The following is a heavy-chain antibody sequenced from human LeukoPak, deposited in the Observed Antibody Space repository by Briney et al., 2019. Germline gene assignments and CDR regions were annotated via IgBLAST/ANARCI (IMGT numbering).Heavy chain of an antibody. Sequence: PSETPSLTCSVSGASISTSAYYWGWIRQPPGKGLEWIGYIYFSGSTNYNPSLKSRVTISVDTSKNQFSLKLSSVTAADTAVYYCARGGARITDWGQGTLVTVSS. CDR1: GASISTSAYY. J-gene: IGHJ4*02. CDR2: IYFSGST. D-gene: IGHD5-12*01. CDR3: ARGGARITD. V-gene: IGHV4-61*08.